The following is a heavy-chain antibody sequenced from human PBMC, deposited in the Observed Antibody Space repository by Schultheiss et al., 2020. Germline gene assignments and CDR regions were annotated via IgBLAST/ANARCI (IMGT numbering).Heavy chain of an antibody. D-gene: IGHD6-19*01. J-gene: IGHJ4*02. CDR3: ARDIAVAGTDKFDY. V-gene: IGHV4-4*07. CDR2: IYTSGST. CDR1: GGSISSYY. Sequence: SQTLSLTCTVSGGSISSYYWSWIRQPAGKGLEWIGRIYTSGSTNYNPSLKSRVTMSVNTSKNQFSLELSSVTAADTAVYYCARDIAVAGTDKFDYWGQGTLVTVSS.